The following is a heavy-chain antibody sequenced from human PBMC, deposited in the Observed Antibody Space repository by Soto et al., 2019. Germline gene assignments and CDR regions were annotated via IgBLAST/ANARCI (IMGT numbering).Heavy chain of an antibody. V-gene: IGHV1-69*12. Sequence: QVQLVQSGAEVKKPGSSVKVSCKASGGTFSSYAISWVRQAPGQGLEWMGGIIPIFGTANYAQKFQGRVTITADESTSTAYMELSSLRSEDTAVYYCARAPVPRIAAAGYYYYGMDVWGQGTTVTVSS. CDR3: ARAPVPRIAAAGYYYYGMDV. J-gene: IGHJ6*02. CDR1: GGTFSSYA. CDR2: IIPIFGTA. D-gene: IGHD6-13*01.